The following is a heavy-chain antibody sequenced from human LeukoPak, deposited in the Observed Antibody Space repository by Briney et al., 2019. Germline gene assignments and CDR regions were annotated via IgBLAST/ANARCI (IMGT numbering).Heavy chain of an antibody. CDR3: ARDNGYSYAP. V-gene: IGHV4-59*01. J-gene: IGHJ5*02. CDR2: IFYSGST. D-gene: IGHD5-18*01. Sequence: SETLSLTCAVSGGSISSSYWSWIRQPPGKRLEWIGDIFYSGSTKYNPSLKSRVTISVDTSKNQFSPKVSSVTAADTAVYYCARDNGYSYAPWGQGTLVTVSS. CDR1: GGSISSSY.